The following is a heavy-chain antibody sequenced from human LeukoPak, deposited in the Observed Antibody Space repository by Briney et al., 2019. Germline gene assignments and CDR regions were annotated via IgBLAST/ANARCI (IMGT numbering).Heavy chain of an antibody. CDR3: ARHDYSNNWFDP. Sequence: SETLSLTCTVSGGSISSSSYYWGWIRQPPGKGLEWIGSIYYSGSTYYNPSPKSRVTISVDTSKNQFSLKLSSVTAADTAVYYCARHDYSNNWFDPWGQGTLVTVSS. D-gene: IGHD4-11*01. J-gene: IGHJ5*02. CDR2: IYYSGST. V-gene: IGHV4-39*01. CDR1: GGSISSSSYY.